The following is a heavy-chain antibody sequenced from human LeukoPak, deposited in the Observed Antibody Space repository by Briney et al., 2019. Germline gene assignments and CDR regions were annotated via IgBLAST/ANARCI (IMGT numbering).Heavy chain of an antibody. Sequence: GATVKVPCKPSGYTFTSYGISWVGQAPGQGLEWMGWISAYNGNTNYPQKPQGRVTITTDTSTSTAYMELRSLRSDDTAVYYCARDELELPYGDYYYGMDVWGQGTTVTVSS. CDR3: ARDELELPYGDYYYGMDV. CDR2: ISAYNGNT. CDR1: GYTFTSYG. V-gene: IGHV1-18*01. J-gene: IGHJ6*02. D-gene: IGHD1-7*01.